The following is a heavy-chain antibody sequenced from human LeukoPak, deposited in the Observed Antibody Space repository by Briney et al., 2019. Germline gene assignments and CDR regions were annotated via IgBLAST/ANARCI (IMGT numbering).Heavy chain of an antibody. CDR2: IRYDASNK. CDR3: AKGAVEMATRFDP. Sequence: GGSLRLSCAASGFTFDDYAMHWVRQAPGKGLEWVAFIRYDASNKYYADSVKGRFTISRDNSNSTLYLQMNSLRAEDTAVYYCAKGAVEMATRFDPWGQGTLVTVSS. J-gene: IGHJ5*02. D-gene: IGHD5-24*01. V-gene: IGHV3-30*02. CDR1: GFTFDDYA.